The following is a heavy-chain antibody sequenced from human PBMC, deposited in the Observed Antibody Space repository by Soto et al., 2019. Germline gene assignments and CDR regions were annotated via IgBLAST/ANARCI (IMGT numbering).Heavy chain of an antibody. V-gene: IGHV4-30-4*01. CDR2: IYYSGST. J-gene: IGHJ6*02. Sequence: PSETLSLTCTVFGGSISSGDYYWSWIRQPPGKGLEWIGFIYYSGSTYYNPSLKSRLTISVDTSKNQFSLMLRSVTAADTAVYYCTRGDRFGMDVWGQGTTVTVS. CDR1: GGSISSGDYY. D-gene: IGHD3-3*01. CDR3: TRGDRFGMDV.